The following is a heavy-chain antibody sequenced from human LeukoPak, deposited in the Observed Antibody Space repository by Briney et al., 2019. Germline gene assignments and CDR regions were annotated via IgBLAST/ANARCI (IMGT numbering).Heavy chain of an antibody. CDR2: IYNSGST. CDR3: ASSPARRKPFSSGYYYYYYMDV. D-gene: IGHD3-10*01. CDR1: GDSISSHY. J-gene: IGHJ6*03. Sequence: SETLSLTCTVSGDSISSHYWSWIRQPPGKGLEWIGYIYNSGSTNYNPSLKSRVTISVDTSKNQFSLELSSVTAADTAVYYCASSPARRKPFSSGYYYYYYMDVWGKGTTVTVSS. V-gene: IGHV4-59*11.